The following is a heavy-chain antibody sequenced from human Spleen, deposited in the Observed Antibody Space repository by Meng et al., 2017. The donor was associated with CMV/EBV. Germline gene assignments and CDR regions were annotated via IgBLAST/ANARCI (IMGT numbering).Heavy chain of an antibody. CDR1: GFTFSSYS. V-gene: IGHV3-21*01. CDR2: ISSSSSYI. J-gene: IGHJ6*02. CDR3: ARDLGITMVRGVNYYYGMDV. D-gene: IGHD3-10*01. Sequence: GESLKISCAASGFTFSSYSMNWVRQAPGKGLEWVSSISSSSSYIYYADSVKGRFTISRDNAKNSLYLQMNSLRAEDTAVYYCARDLGITMVRGVNYYYGMDVWGQETTVTVSS.